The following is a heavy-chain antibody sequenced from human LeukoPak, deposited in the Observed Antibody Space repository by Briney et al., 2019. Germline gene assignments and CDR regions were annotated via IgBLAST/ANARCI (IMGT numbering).Heavy chain of an antibody. D-gene: IGHD1-1*01. CDR3: ARWTGTTGLDY. CDR1: GYSFSSYY. CDR2: INPSGGST. V-gene: IGHV1-46*01. J-gene: IGHJ4*02. Sequence: ASVKVYCKASGYSFSSYYMHWVRQAPGQGLEWTGIINPSGGSTTYAQKFRDRVTMTRDTSTTTVYMELSSLKSEDTAVYYCARWTGTTGLDYWGQGTLVTVSS.